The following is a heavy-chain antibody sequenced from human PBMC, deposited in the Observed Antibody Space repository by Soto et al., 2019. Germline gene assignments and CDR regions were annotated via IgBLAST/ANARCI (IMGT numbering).Heavy chain of an antibody. Sequence: LRLSCAASGFTFSSYWMSWVRQAPGKGLEWVANIKQDGSEKYYVDSVKGRFTISRDNAKNSLYLQMNSLRAEDTAVYYCARDVVAATPGYYGMDVWGQGTTVTVSS. V-gene: IGHV3-7*03. CDR3: ARDVVAATPGYYGMDV. CDR2: IKQDGSEK. D-gene: IGHD2-15*01. CDR1: GFTFSSYW. J-gene: IGHJ6*02.